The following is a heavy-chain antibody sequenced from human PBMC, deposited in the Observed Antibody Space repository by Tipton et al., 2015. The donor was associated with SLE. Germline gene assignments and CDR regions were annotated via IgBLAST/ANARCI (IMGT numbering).Heavy chain of an antibody. CDR2: INHSGRS. D-gene: IGHD3-22*01. Sequence: TLSLTCAVYGGSFSGYYWSWIRQPPGKGLEWIGEINHSGRSNYNPSLKSRVTISVDTSKNQFSLKLSSVTAADTAVYYCARGLNYYDSSGYYPFYYMDVWGKGTTVTVSS. J-gene: IGHJ6*03. CDR1: GGSFSGYY. CDR3: ARGLNYYDSSGYYPFYYMDV. V-gene: IGHV4-34*01.